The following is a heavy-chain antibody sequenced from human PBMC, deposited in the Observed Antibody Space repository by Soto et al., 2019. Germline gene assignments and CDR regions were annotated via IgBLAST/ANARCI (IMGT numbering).Heavy chain of an antibody. J-gene: IGHJ4*02. Sequence: QVQLVQSGAEVKKPGASVKVSCKASGYTFTSYGISWERQAPGQGLEWMGWVNAYNGNTNSAQKFQGRDHRTTDTCTSTAYVELGSLRSDDPTVYYCAREAVSGRSGFDYWGQGTLVIVSS. V-gene: IGHV1-18*01. CDR1: GYTFTSYG. CDR3: AREAVSGRSGFDY. D-gene: IGHD6-19*01. CDR2: VNAYNGNT.